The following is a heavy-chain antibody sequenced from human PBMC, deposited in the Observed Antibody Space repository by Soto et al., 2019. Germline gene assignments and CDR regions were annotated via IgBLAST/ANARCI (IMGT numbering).Heavy chain of an antibody. J-gene: IGHJ6*02. CDR2: ISSSSSYI. CDR1: GFTFSSYS. CDR3: ARAPWGGDSYGMDV. D-gene: IGHD2-21*02. V-gene: IGHV3-21*01. Sequence: GGSLRLSCAASGFTFSSYSMNWVRQAPGKGLEWVSSISSSSSYIYYADSVKGRFTISGDNAKNSLYLQMNSLRAEDTAVYYCARAPWGGDSYGMDVWGQGTTVTVSS.